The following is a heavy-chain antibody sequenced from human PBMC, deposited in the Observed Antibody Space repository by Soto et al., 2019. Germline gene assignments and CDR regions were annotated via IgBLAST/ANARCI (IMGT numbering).Heavy chain of an antibody. CDR2: VIPMFLKS. D-gene: IGHD3-16*01. CDR1: GGTFDSYA. CDR3: VRGGGEMANPPPYLY. J-gene: IGHJ4*02. Sequence: SVKVSCKASGGTFDSYAISWVRQAPGQGLEWMGGVIPMFLKSNYAQKFQGRVTITADKSTNTVYMEMNSLKSEDTAVYYCVRGGGEMANPPPYLYWGQGTQVTVSS. V-gene: IGHV1-69*06.